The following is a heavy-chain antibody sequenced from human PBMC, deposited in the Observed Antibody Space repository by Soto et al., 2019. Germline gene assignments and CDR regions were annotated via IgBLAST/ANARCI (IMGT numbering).Heavy chain of an antibody. D-gene: IGHD2-8*02. CDR1: GFTFSSYA. CDR2: ISGSGGST. CDR3: AKALVGPYYYYYGMDV. Sequence: GGSLRLSCAASGFTFSSYAMSWVRQAPGKGLEWVSAISGSGGSTYYADSVKGRFTISRDNSKNTLYLQMNSLRAEDTAVYYCAKALVGPYYYYYGMDVWGQGTTVTVSS. J-gene: IGHJ6*02. V-gene: IGHV3-23*01.